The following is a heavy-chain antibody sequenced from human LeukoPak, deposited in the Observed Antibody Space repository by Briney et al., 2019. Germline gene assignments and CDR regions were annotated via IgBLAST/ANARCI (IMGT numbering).Heavy chain of an antibody. D-gene: IGHD3-10*01. CDR1: GYTFTNYD. CDR2: MNPKSQNT. Sequence: GASVKISCKTSGYTFTNYDVNWVRQATGQGLEWMGWMNPKSQNTGYAQKFQGRVTITTNPSISTAYMELSSLRSEDTAVYYCARGLKGNYYSGSGTYRWFAPWGQGTLVTVSS. J-gene: IGHJ5*02. V-gene: IGHV1-8*03. CDR3: ARGLKGNYYSGSGTYRWFAP.